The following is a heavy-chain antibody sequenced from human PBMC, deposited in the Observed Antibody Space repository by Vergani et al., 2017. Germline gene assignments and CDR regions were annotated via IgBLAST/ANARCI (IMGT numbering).Heavy chain of an antibody. CDR1: GGSLDIHSQT. V-gene: IGHV4-61*02. J-gene: IGHJ5*02. CDR3: AKDYPPGGGTTYGWFAP. Sequence: QAQLQESGPRLVKPSQTLSLTCSFSGGSLDIHSQTWGWIRQPAGEGVEWIGFIDVKGDSNFIPSLGSRVTMSADASRVRFSLNLRSVTTSDTAVYYCAKDYPPGGGTTYGWFAPWGQGTLVTVSS. CDR2: IDVKGDS. D-gene: IGHD1-7*01.